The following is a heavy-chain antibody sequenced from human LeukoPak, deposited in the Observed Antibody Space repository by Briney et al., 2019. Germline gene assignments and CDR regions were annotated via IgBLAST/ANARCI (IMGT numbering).Heavy chain of an antibody. CDR3: ARESSTSQINLFDY. J-gene: IGHJ4*02. D-gene: IGHD6-6*01. CDR2: LHYRGNM. V-gene: IGHV4-59*01. CDR1: SGSFSGYY. Sequence: SETLSLTCAVYSGSFSGYYWSWIRQPPGKGLEWIGYLHYRGNMKHNSSFSGRITMSLDTSKNQFSLRLRSVTAADTAIYYCARESSTSQINLFDYWGQGTLVTVSS.